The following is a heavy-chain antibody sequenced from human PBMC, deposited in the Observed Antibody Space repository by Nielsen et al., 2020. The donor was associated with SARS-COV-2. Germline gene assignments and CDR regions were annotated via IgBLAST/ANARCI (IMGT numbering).Heavy chain of an antibody. CDR3: ARGGGGMDV. CDR2: IYSDGST. Sequence: GESLKISCAAPGFTVSRYNMNWVRQAPGKGLEWVSIIYSDGSTYYAGSVKGRLTISRDNSKNTLYLQMNSLRAEDTAVYYCARGGGGMDVWGQGTTVRVSS. CDR1: GFTVSRYN. D-gene: IGHD3-16*01. V-gene: IGHV3-53*01. J-gene: IGHJ6*02.